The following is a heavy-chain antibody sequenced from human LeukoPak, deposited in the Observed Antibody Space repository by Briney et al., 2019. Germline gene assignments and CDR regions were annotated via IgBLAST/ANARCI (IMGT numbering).Heavy chain of an antibody. D-gene: IGHD6-13*01. V-gene: IGHV4-34*01. CDR2: INHSGST. CDR3: ARQGQSWTFEH. J-gene: IGHJ4*02. CDR1: GGSFSGYY. Sequence: SETLSLTCAVYGGSFSGYYWSWIRQPPGKGLEWIGEINHSGSTNYNPSLKSRVTISVDTSKNQFSLKLSSVTAADTAVYYCARQGQSWTFEHWGQGTLVTVSS.